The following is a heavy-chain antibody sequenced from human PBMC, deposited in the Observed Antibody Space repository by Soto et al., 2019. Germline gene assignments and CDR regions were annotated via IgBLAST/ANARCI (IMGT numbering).Heavy chain of an antibody. CDR3: AKDLGSSWYYFDY. V-gene: IGHV3-23*01. CDR2: ISGSGGST. CDR1: GFTFSSYA. Sequence: EVQLLESGGGLVQPGGSLRLSCAASGFTFSSYAMSWVRQSPWKGLEWVSAISGSGGSTYYADSVKGRFTISRDNSKNTLYPQMNSLRAEDTAVYYCAKDLGSSWYYFDYWGQGTLVTVSS. J-gene: IGHJ4*02. D-gene: IGHD6-13*01.